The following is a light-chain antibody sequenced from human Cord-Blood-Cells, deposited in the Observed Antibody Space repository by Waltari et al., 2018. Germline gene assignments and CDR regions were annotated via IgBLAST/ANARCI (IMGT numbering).Light chain of an antibody. Sequence: IVLTHSPVTLSLTPGEIATLPYRASQSVSSYLTRYQQNPGQAARLLIYDASNRATGIPARFSGSRSGTDFTLTISSLEPEDFAVYYCQPRSNWPLTFGGGTKVEIK. V-gene: IGKV3-11*01. CDR2: DAS. J-gene: IGKJ4*01. CDR1: QSVSSY. CDR3: QPRSNWPLT.